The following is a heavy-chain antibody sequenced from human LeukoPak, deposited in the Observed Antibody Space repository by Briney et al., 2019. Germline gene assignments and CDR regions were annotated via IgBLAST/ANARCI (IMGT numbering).Heavy chain of an antibody. CDR1: GLTFSSCA. D-gene: IGHD3-10*01. J-gene: IGHJ6*03. CDR3: GKQMMDRREYDYKDG. Sequence: PGGSLRLSCAASGLTFSSCAMHWVRQAPGKGLEWLSHIRYDESATYYADSVKGRFTISRDNAKNTLYLQMNSLRAEDTAVYYCGKQMMDRREYDYKDGWGNGTSVTVSS. V-gene: IGHV3-30*02. CDR2: IRYDESAT.